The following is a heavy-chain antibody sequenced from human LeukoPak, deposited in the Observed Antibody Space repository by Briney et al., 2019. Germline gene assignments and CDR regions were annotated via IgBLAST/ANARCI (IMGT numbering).Heavy chain of an antibody. CDR3: HLSETYYDILTGYNYGMDV. D-gene: IGHD3-9*01. CDR2: IYYSGST. V-gene: IGHV4-31*06. CDR1: GGSVTSGSYY. J-gene: IGHJ6*02. Sequence: SETLSLTCTASGGSVTSGSYYWSWIRQHPGKGLEWIGYIYYSGSTYYNPSLKSRVTISVDTSKNQFSLKLSSVTAADTAVYYCHLSETYYDILTGYNYGMDVWGQGTTVTVSS.